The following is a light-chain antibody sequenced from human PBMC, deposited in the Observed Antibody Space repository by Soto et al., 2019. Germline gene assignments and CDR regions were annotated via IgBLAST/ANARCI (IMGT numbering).Light chain of an antibody. V-gene: IGKV3-20*01. CDR3: QQYGSYPLT. J-gene: IGKJ4*01. CDR2: ETS. CDR1: QTITSN. Sequence: EIVMTQSPATLSVSPGDTATLSCRANQTITSNLAWYQQKPGQAPRLLIYETSSRATGIPDRFSGSGSGTDFTLTVSRLEPEDFAVYFCQQYGSYPLTFGGGTK.